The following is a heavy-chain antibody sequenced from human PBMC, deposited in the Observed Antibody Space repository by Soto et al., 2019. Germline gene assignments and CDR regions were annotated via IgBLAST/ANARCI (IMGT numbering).Heavy chain of an antibody. V-gene: IGHV3-33*01. D-gene: IGHD2-8*02. CDR2: IWYDGSIK. CDR3: ARIDCTGNNCNPYYHYGMDV. CDR1: GFTFNTYG. Sequence: QEQLVESGGGVVQPGQSLRLSCAASGFTFNTYGMHWVRQIPGKGLQWVAIIWYDGSIKYYADSVKGRFTISRDNSRNTLYLQMNGLRDEDTAVYYCARIDCTGNNCNPYYHYGMDVWGQGTTVTVSS. J-gene: IGHJ6*02.